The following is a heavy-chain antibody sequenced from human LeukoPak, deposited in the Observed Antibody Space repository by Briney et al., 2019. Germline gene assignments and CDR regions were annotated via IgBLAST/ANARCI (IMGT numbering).Heavy chain of an antibody. J-gene: IGHJ5*02. CDR3: ASTPFLLPGYSSSWYSWFDP. V-gene: IGHV3-30*04. Sequence: PGGSLRLSCAASGFTFSSYAMHWVRQAPGKGLEWVAVISYDGSNKYYADSVKGRFTISRDNSKNTLYLQMNSLRAEDTAVYYCASTPFLLPGYSSSWYSWFDPWGQGTLVTVSS. D-gene: IGHD6-13*01. CDR1: GFTFSSYA. CDR2: ISYDGSNK.